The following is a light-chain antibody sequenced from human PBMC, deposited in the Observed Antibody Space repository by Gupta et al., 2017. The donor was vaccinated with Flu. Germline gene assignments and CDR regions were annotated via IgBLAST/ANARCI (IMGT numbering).Light chain of an antibody. CDR1: HSVRRSY. CDR2: GAS. CDR3: QHEGNSPFT. J-gene: IGKJ2*01. V-gene: IGKV3-20*01. Sequence: TLSCRARHSVRRSYLAWYQQRPGQAPRLLIHGASNRATGVPDRFSGSGYGTDFTLTIKRREPEDFAVYYCQHEGNSPFTFGQGTKLDI.